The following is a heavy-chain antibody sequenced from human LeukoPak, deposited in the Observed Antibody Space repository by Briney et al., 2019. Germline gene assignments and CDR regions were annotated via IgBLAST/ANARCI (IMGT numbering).Heavy chain of an antibody. CDR3: GAPAAGLGGGGSTYGY. D-gene: IGHD3-16*01. J-gene: IGHJ4*02. CDR2: IIPIFGTA. V-gene: IGHV1-69*05. Sequence: ASVKVSCKASGGTFSSYAISWVRQAPGQGLEWMGRIIPIFGTANYAQKFQGRVTITTDESTSTAYMELSSLRSEDTAVYYCGAPAAGLGGGGSTYGYWGQGTLVTVSS. CDR1: GGTFSSYA.